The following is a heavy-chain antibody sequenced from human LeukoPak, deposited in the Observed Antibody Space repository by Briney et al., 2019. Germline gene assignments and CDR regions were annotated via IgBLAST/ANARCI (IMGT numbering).Heavy chain of an antibody. CDR2: INHSGST. D-gene: IGHD5-18*01. CDR1: GGSFSGYY. CDR3: ARDTPTSVDTAMAFDY. Sequence: PSETLPLTCAVYGGSFSGYYWSWIRQPPGKGLEWIGEINHSGSTNYNPSLKSRVTISVDTSKNQFSLKLSSVTAADTAVYYCARDTPTSVDTAMAFDYWGQGTLVTVSS. V-gene: IGHV4-34*01. J-gene: IGHJ4*02.